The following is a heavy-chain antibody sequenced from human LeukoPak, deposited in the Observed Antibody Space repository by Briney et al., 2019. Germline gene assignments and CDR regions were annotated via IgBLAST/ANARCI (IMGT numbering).Heavy chain of an antibody. Sequence: PGRSLRLSCEASGFTFSSYGIHWVRQAPGKGLEWVAVIWYDGSKTYYADSVKGRFTISRDDSRNTLYLRMNSLTAEDTAVYHCARDPSTTWYYFDYWGQGTLVTVSP. CDR1: GFTFSSYG. CDR2: IWYDGSKT. D-gene: IGHD2-2*01. V-gene: IGHV3-33*01. J-gene: IGHJ4*02. CDR3: ARDPSTTWYYFDY.